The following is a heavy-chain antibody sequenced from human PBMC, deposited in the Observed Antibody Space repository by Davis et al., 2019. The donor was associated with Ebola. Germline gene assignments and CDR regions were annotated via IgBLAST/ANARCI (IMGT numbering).Heavy chain of an antibody. J-gene: IGHJ4*02. Sequence: GESLKISCAASGFTFSNYWMHWVRQAPGKGLVWVSRINSDGSSTSYADSVKGRFTISRDNAKNSLYLQMNSLRDEDTAVYYCARAQFPTTSDHWGQGTLVTVSS. D-gene: IGHD1-1*01. CDR1: GFTFSNYW. V-gene: IGHV3-74*01. CDR2: INSDGSST. CDR3: ARAQFPTTSDH.